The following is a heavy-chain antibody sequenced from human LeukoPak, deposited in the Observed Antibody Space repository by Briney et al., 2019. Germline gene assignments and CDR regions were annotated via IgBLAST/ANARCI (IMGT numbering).Heavy chain of an antibody. J-gene: IGHJ4*02. V-gene: IGHV3-30*18. CDR2: ISYDGSNK. D-gene: IGHD5-12*01. CDR1: GFTFSSFS. Sequence: GGSLRLSCAATGFTFSSFSMHWVRQAPGKGLEWVAVISYDGSNKYYADPVKGRFTISRDNSKNTLYLQMNSLRAEDTAIYYCAKDRRLPWDYFDSWGQGTLVTVSS. CDR3: AKDRRLPWDYFDS.